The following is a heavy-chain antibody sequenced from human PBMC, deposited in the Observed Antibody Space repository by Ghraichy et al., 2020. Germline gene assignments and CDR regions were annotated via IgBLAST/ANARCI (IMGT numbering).Heavy chain of an antibody. J-gene: IGHJ3*02. CDR3: ARDLAYCGGDCLRLGDDAFDI. D-gene: IGHD2-21*02. V-gene: IGHV3-21*01. CDR1: GFTFSSYS. CDR2: SSSSSSYI. Sequence: GGSLRLSCAASGFTFSSYSMNWVRQAPGKGLEWVSSSSSSSSYIYYADSVKGRFTISRDNAKNSLYLQMNSLRAEDTAVYYCARDLAYCGGDCLRLGDDAFDIWGQGTMVTVSS.